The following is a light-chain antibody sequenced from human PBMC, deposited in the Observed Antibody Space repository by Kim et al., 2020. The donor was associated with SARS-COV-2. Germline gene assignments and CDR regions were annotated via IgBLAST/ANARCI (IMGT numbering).Light chain of an antibody. J-gene: IGLJ3*02. Sequence: GQRFTITCSGRRSNMGSNTVNWYQQLPGSSPKPLIYNSNQRPSGVPDRVSGSKSGTSASLAISGLQSEDEAAYYCAAWDDSLNGRVFGGGTKVTVL. CDR1: RSNMGSNT. CDR3: AAWDDSLNGRV. CDR2: NSN. V-gene: IGLV1-44*01.